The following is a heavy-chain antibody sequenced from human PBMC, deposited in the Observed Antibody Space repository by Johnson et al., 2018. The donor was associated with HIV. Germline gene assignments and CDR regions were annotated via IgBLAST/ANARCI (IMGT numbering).Heavy chain of an antibody. D-gene: IGHD2-21*01. Sequence: QVQLVESGGGLVKPGGSLRLSCAASGFTFSSYGMHWVRQAPGKGLEWVAFIRYDGSNKYYADSVKGRFTISRDNSKNTLYLQMNSLRAEDTAVYFCARDVVSDGDYPPDAFDIWGHGTMVTVSS. CDR2: IRYDGSNK. J-gene: IGHJ3*02. CDR1: GFTFSSYG. V-gene: IGHV3-30*02. CDR3: ARDVVSDGDYPPDAFDI.